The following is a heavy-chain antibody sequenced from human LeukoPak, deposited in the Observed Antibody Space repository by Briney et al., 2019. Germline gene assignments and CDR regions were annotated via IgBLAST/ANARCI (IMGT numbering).Heavy chain of an antibody. D-gene: IGHD5-18*01. CDR2: INPSAGST. CDR3: ARAPDNYGIDDY. CDR1: GYTFTRYY. V-gene: IGHV1-46*04. Sequence: GASVKVSCKASGYTFTRYYMHWVRQAPGQGLEWMGIINPSAGSTSYAPKLQGRVTLTGDTSTSTVYMELSSLGYEDTAIYYCARAPDNYGIDDYWGQGTLLTVSS. J-gene: IGHJ4*02.